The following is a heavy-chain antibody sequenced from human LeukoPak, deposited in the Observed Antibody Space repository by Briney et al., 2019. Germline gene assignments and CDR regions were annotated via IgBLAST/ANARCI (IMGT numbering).Heavy chain of an antibody. J-gene: IGHJ4*02. CDR3: ARGGTAVLRGDY. D-gene: IGHD1-1*01. CDR2: ISGSGGST. CDR1: GFTFSSYA. V-gene: IGHV3-23*01. Sequence: QPGGSLRLSCAASGFTFSSYAMSWVRQAPGKGLEWVSAISGSGGSTYYADSVKGRFTISRDNSKNTLYLQMNSLRAEDTAVYYCARGGTAVLRGDYWGQGTLVTVSS.